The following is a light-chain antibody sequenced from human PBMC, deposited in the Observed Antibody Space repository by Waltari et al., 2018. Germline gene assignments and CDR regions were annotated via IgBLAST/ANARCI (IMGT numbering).Light chain of an antibody. CDR3: YSKDTNGGSQGK. Sequence: YDLTQPPSVSVSPGQTAAITCSGDRLPKQYTFWYQQKSGQAPVLVMYDDNQRPSGIPGRFSGSSAGTVATLTITGAQVDDEADYYCYSKDTNGGSQGKIGGGTKLTVL. CDR1: RLPKQY. CDR2: DDN. V-gene: IGLV3-10*01. J-gene: IGLJ2*01.